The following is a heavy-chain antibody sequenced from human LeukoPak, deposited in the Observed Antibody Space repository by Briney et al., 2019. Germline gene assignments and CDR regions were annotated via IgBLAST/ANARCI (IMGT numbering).Heavy chain of an antibody. V-gene: IGHV4-30-4*01. D-gene: IGHD3-10*01. CDR3: ARRITMVRGIIVDYFDY. CDR1: GGSISSGDYY. Sequence: PSQTLSLTCTVSGGSISSGDYYWSWIRQPPGKGLEWIGYIYYSGSPYYNPSFKSRLTISVDTSKNQFSLELRSVTAADTAVYYCARRITMVRGIIVDYFDYWGQGTLVTVSS. J-gene: IGHJ4*02. CDR2: IYYSGSP.